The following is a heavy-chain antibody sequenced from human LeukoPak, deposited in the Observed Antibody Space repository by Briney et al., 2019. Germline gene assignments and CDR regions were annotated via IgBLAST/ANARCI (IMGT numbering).Heavy chain of an antibody. CDR1: GFTFSSYA. CDR3: AKDPVTMVREYYFDY. Sequence: PGGSLRLSCAASGFTFSSYAMNWVRQAPGKGLEWVSAISGSGGSTYYADSVKGRFTISRDNSKNTLYLQMNSLRAEDTAVYYCAKDPVTMVREYYFDYWGQGTLVTVSS. D-gene: IGHD3-10*01. J-gene: IGHJ4*02. CDR2: ISGSGGST. V-gene: IGHV3-23*01.